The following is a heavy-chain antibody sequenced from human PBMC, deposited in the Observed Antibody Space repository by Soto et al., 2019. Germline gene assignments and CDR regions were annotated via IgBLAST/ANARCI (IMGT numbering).Heavy chain of an antibody. Sequence: QVQLQESGPGLVKPSETLALTCNVSGSPISGYFWSWVRQPAGKGLEWIGRIYASGTTDFNPSLKSRVSMSVDVSKKQVFLTLTSVSAVDTAIYYCVRDGSKTLRNWLDTWGGGLSVTVS. CDR1: GSPISGYF. V-gene: IGHV4-4*07. CDR2: IYASGTT. J-gene: IGHJ5*02. CDR3: VRDGSKTLRNWLDT. D-gene: IGHD2-2*03.